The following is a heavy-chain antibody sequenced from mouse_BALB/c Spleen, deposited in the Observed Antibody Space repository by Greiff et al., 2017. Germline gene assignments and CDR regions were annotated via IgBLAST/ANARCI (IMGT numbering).Heavy chain of an antibody. J-gene: IGHJ3*01. V-gene: IGHV5-6*01. CDR1: GFTFSSYG. D-gene: IGHD2-4*01. Sequence: EVNLVESGGDLVKPGGSLKLSCAASGFTFSSYGMSWVRQTPDKRLEWVATISSGGSYTYYPDSVKGRFTISRDNAKNTLYLQMSSLKSEDTAMYYCASPMITTGAWFAYWGQGTLVTVSA. CDR2: ISSGGSYT. CDR3: ASPMITTGAWFAY.